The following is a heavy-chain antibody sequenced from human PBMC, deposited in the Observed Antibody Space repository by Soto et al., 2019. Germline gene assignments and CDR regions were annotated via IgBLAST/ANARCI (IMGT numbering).Heavy chain of an antibody. D-gene: IGHD1-1*01. CDR2: MSGSGDNT. V-gene: IGHV3-23*01. CDR3: AKGRTYNYANYFDP. Sequence: EVQLLESGGDLVQPGGSLRLSCAASGFTFSSYAMSWVRQAPGKGPEWVSSMSGSGDNTYYVDSVKGRFIISRDNSKNTLYLQMSSLRVDDMAVYSCAKGRTYNYANYFDPWGQGTLVTVSS. J-gene: IGHJ5*02. CDR1: GFTFSSYA.